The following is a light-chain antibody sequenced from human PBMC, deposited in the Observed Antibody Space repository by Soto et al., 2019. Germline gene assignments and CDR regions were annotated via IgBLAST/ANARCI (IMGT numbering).Light chain of an antibody. CDR1: QSISSY. V-gene: IGKV1-5*03. J-gene: IGKJ2*02. Sequence: DIEMTQSPSTLSASVGARVTIACRASQSISSYLAWYQQKPAKAPNLLIYKASNLASGVPSRFTGGGSGTDVTLTINSLQPDDSATDCCQQYNNYSCTFGQGTKLEIK. CDR3: QQYNNYSCT. CDR2: KAS.